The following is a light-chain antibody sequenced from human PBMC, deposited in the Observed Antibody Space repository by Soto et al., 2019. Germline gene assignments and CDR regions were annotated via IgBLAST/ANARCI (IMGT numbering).Light chain of an antibody. J-gene: IGKJ4*01. CDR1: QGIGSW. CDR2: AAS. Sequence: DIQMTQSPSSVSASVGDRVTITCRASQGIGSWLAWYQQRAGKAPKLLIYAASSLQSAVPSRFSGSGFGTNFTLTISSLQPEDCATYYCQQAYTFPLTVGGGTRVEIK. V-gene: IGKV1-12*01. CDR3: QQAYTFPLT.